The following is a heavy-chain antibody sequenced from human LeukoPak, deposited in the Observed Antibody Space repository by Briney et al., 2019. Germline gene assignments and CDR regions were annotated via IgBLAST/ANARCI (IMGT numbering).Heavy chain of an antibody. D-gene: IGHD3-16*01. CDR3: GRLVGDSGELTD. J-gene: IGHJ4*02. Sequence: GGSLPLSCAASGFTFRRYHMNWLRQTPPKGLDGISYISGCGTNIYFEPSLKGRFTLSSNNAQNSLFLQMNSLCASDPAVYYCGRLVGDSGELTDWGQGTLVTVSS. CDR1: GFTFRRYH. V-gene: IGHV3-48*01. CDR2: ISGCGTNI.